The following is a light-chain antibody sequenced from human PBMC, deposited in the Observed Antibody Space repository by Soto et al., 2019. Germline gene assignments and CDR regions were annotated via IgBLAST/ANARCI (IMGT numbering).Light chain of an antibody. V-gene: IGLV2-14*01. J-gene: IGLJ2*01. Sequence: QSVLTQPASVSGSPGQSITISCTGTSSDVGGYHYVSWYQQHPGKAPKLMIYEVSNRPSGVSNRFSGSKSGNTASLTISGLQAEDEADYYCSSYTSSSTLGVVFGGGTKLTVL. CDR3: SSYTSSSTLGVV. CDR1: SSDVGGYHY. CDR2: EVS.